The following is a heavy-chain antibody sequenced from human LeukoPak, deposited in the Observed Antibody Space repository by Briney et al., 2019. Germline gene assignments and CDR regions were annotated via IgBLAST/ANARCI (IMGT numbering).Heavy chain of an antibody. CDR3: ARGSHGEHDS. CDR1: GFSFNIYA. V-gene: IGHV3-23*01. D-gene: IGHD4-17*01. Sequence: PGGSLRLSCAASGFSFNIYAMSWVRQAPGKGLEWVAAIDRSGGSTFYADSVKGRFTISKDNSKNTLYLQINSLRVDDTAIYYCARGSHGEHDSWGQGTLVTDSS. J-gene: IGHJ5*01. CDR2: IDRSGGST.